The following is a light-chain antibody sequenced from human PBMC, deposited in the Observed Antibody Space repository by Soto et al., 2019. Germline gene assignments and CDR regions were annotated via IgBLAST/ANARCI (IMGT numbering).Light chain of an antibody. J-gene: IGKJ4*01. Sequence: DLVLTPSPDSLAVSRGASSTINCKSNQSVFSNSKNRNHLSWYQQKPGQPPKLLIYWATTRESGVPDRFSGSGSGTDFTLTVSGLQAEDVAIYYCHQDFRSPLTFGGGTKVDIK. CDR3: HQDFRSPLT. CDR1: QSVFSNSKNRNH. CDR2: WAT. V-gene: IGKV4-1*01.